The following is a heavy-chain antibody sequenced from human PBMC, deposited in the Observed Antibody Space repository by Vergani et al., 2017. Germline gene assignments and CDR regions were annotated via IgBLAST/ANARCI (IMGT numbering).Heavy chain of an antibody. V-gene: IGHV3-33*06. D-gene: IGHD3-22*01. Sequence: VQVLESGGGLVQPGGSLRLSCAASGFTFSSYGMHWVRQAPGKGLEWVAVIWYDGSKKYYADSVKGRFTISRDNSKNTLYLQMNSLRAEDTAVYYCAKDSDSSPGGYWCQGTLVTVSS. CDR2: IWYDGSKK. CDR3: AKDSDSSPGGY. CDR1: GFTFSSYG. J-gene: IGHJ4*02.